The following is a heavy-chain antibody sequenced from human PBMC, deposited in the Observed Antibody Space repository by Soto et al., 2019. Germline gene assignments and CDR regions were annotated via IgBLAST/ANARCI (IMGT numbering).Heavy chain of an antibody. V-gene: IGHV3-30*18. CDR1: GFTFRSFG. D-gene: IGHD6-13*01. CDR2: VSYDGNHK. J-gene: IGHJ6*02. CDR3: AKDVGQQLVLNYGMDV. Sequence: VPLVESGGGVIQPGTSLSLSCGSSGFTFRSFGMYWVRQAPGKGLEWVAVVSYDGNHKYYADSVKGRFTVSRDNAKNMLYLQMNSLRGEDTAVYYCAKDVGQQLVLNYGMDVWGQGTTVTVSS.